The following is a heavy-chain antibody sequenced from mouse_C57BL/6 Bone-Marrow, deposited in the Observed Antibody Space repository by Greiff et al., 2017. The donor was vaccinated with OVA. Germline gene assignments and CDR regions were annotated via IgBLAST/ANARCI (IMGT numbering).Heavy chain of an antibody. CDR3: ASPPYYYGSSWYFDV. V-gene: IGHV1-59*01. Sequence: VQLQQPGAELVRPGTSVKLSCKASGYTFTSYWMHWVKQRPGQGLEWIGVIDPSDSYTNYNQKFKGKATLTVDTSSSTAYMQLSSLTSEDSAVYYCASPPYYYGSSWYFDVWGTGTTVTVSS. CDR1: GYTFTSYW. J-gene: IGHJ1*03. CDR2: IDPSDSYT. D-gene: IGHD1-1*01.